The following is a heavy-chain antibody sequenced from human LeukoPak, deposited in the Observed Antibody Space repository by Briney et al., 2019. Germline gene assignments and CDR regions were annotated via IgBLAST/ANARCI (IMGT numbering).Heavy chain of an antibody. J-gene: IGHJ5*02. Sequence: GGSLRLSCAASGFTFSSSWMSWGRQAPGKGLEWVANIRADGGVRNYVDSVKGRFTISRDNAKNSLYLQMNSLRAEDTAVYYCARDPLYGSGAWGQGTLVTVSS. CDR2: IRADGGVR. CDR3: ARDPLYGSGA. D-gene: IGHD6-19*01. CDR1: GFTFSSSW. V-gene: IGHV3-7*05.